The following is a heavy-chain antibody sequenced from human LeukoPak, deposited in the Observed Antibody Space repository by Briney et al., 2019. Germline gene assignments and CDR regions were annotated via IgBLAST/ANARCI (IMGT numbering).Heavy chain of an antibody. D-gene: IGHD6-19*01. CDR2: IYTSGST. Sequence: SETLSLTCTVSGGSISSYYWSRIRKPAGKGLEWIGRIYTSGSTNYNPSLKSRVTISVDKSRNQFSLKLSSVTAADTAVYYCARSPGSGWYYFDYWGQGTLVTVSS. V-gene: IGHV4-4*07. CDR3: ARSPGSGWYYFDY. CDR1: GGSISSYY. J-gene: IGHJ4*02.